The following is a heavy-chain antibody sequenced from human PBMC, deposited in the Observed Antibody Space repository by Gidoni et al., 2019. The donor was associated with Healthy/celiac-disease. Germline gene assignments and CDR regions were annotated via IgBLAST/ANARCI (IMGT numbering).Heavy chain of an antibody. J-gene: IGHJ3*02. CDR1: GGTFSSYA. D-gene: IGHD3-22*01. Sequence: QVQLVQSGAEVKTPGSSVKVSCKASGGTFSSYAISWVRQAPGQGLEWMGGIIPLFGTANYAQKFQGRATITADESTSTAYMELSSLRSEDTAVYYCARGTYYYDSSGYSYDAFDIWGQGTMVTVSS. CDR2: IIPLFGTA. V-gene: IGHV1-69*01. CDR3: ARGTYYYDSSGYSYDAFDI.